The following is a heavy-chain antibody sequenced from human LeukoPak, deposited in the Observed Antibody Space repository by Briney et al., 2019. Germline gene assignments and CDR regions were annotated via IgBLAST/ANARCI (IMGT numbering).Heavy chain of an antibody. CDR3: ASGSYYLFDY. D-gene: IGHD1-26*01. J-gene: IGHJ4*02. Sequence: PSETLSLTCAVYGGSFSGYYWSWIRQPPGKGLEWIGEINHSGSTNYNPSLKSRVTISVDTSKNQFSLKLSSVTAADTAVYYCASGSYYLFDYWGQGTLVTVSS. CDR1: GGSFSGYY. CDR2: INHSGST. V-gene: IGHV4-34*01.